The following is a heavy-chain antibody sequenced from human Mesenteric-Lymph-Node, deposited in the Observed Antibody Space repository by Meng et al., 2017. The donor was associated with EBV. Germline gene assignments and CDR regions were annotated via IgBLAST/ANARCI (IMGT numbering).Heavy chain of an antibody. D-gene: IGHD6-19*01. Sequence: VKLQQWGRGLVKPSETLSLTCAVFGESFTPYFWSWIRQPPGKGLEWIGEISHGGSINYNPSLKSRLTISVDTSNNLFSLNINSVTVADTVVYYCARGGLQSSGWYKERPHWGQGTLVTVSS. J-gene: IGHJ4*02. CDR2: ISHGGSI. CDR1: GESFTPYF. CDR3: ARGGLQSSGWYKERPH. V-gene: IGHV4-34*02.